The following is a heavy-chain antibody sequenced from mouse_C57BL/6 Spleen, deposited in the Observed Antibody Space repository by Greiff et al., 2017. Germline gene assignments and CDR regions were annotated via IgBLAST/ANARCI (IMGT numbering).Heavy chain of an antibody. Sequence: QVQLQQPGAELVRPGTSVKLSCKASGYTFTSYWMHWVKQRPGQGLEWIGVIDPSDSYTNYNQKFKGKATLTVETSSSTAYMQLCSLTSEDSAVYYCARSHYYGSSYAGYFDYWGQGTTLTVSS. CDR3: ARSHYYGSSYAGYFDY. CDR2: IDPSDSYT. J-gene: IGHJ2*01. CDR1: GYTFTSYW. V-gene: IGHV1-59*01. D-gene: IGHD1-1*01.